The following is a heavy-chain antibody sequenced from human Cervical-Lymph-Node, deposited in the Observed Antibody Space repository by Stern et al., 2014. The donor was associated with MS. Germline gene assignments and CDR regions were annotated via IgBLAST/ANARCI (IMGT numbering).Heavy chain of an antibody. J-gene: IGHJ6*02. Sequence: VQLVESGGGLVQPGGSLRLSCAASGIIFGDYVLHWVRPAPGKGLGWVAGISWNSGDIAYTDSVKGRFTISRDNAKNSLYLHMNSLRAEDTALYYCAKDLGEVFYYGMDVWGQGTTVTVSS. CDR1: GIIFGDYV. CDR2: ISWNSGDI. V-gene: IGHV3-9*01. CDR3: AKDLGEVFYYGMDV. D-gene: IGHD2-21*01.